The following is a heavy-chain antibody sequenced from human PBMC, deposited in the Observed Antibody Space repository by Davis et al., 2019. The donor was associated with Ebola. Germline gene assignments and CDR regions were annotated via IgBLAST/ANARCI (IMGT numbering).Heavy chain of an antibody. CDR2: ISSSSSYI. Sequence: GESLKISCAASGFTFSSYSMNWVRQAPGKGLEWVSSISSSSSYIYYADSVKGRFTISRDNSKNTLYLQMNSLRAEDTAVYYRAKGQLGTLPRGYFDYWGQGTLVTVSS. V-gene: IGHV3-21*01. CDR1: GFTFSSYS. J-gene: IGHJ4*02. CDR3: AKGQLGTLPRGYFDY. D-gene: IGHD6-13*01.